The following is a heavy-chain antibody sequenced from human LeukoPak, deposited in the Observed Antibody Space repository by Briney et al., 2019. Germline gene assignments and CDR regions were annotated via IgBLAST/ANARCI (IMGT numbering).Heavy chain of an antibody. CDR3: ARVGTLMVYARSDC. V-gene: IGHV3-21*01. J-gene: IGHJ4*02. Sequence: GGSLRLSCAASGFTFSSYSMNWVRQAPGKGLEWVSSISSSSSYIYYADSVKGRFTISRDNAKNSLYLQMNSLRAEDTAVYYCARVGTLMVYARSDCWGQGTLVTVSS. D-gene: IGHD2-8*01. CDR2: ISSSSSYI. CDR1: GFTFSSYS.